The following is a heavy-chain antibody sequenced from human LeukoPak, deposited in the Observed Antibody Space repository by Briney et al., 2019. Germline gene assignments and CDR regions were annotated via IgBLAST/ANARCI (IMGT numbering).Heavy chain of an antibody. CDR1: GFTFSSYA. V-gene: IGHV3-30-3*01. Sequence: GGSLRLSCAASGFTFSSYAMHWVRQAPGKGLEWVAVISYDGSNKYYADSVKGRFTISRDNSKNTLYLQMNSLRAEDTAVYYCARIPYWYDSSGPFDYWGQGTLVTVSS. D-gene: IGHD3-22*01. CDR2: ISYDGSNK. J-gene: IGHJ4*02. CDR3: ARIPYWYDSSGPFDY.